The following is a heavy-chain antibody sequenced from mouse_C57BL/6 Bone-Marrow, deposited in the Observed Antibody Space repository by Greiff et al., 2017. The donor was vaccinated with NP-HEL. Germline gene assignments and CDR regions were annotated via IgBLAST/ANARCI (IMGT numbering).Heavy chain of an antibody. V-gene: IGHV14-2*01. J-gene: IGHJ4*01. Sequence: EVQLQQSGAELVKPGASVKLSCTASGFNIKDYYMHWVKQRTEPGLEWIGRIDPEDGETKYDPKFQGKATLPADTSYTPASLPLSSLTSEDTAVYYGARDGPSYYAMDDWGQGTSVTVSS. CDR3: ARDGPSYYAMDD. CDR1: GFNIKDYY. CDR2: IDPEDGET. D-gene: IGHD2-3*01.